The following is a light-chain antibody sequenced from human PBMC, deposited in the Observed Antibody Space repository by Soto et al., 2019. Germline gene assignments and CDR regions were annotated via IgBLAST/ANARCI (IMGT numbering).Light chain of an antibody. V-gene: IGKV1-5*01. CDR3: QQYNSYSVT. CDR2: DAS. CDR1: QSISSW. J-gene: IGKJ4*01. Sequence: DIQMTQSPSTLSASVGDRVTITCRASQSISSWLVWYQQKPGKAPKLPIYDASSLQSGVPSRFSGSGSGTEFALTISSLQPDDFAAYYCQQYNSYSVTFGGGTKVEIK.